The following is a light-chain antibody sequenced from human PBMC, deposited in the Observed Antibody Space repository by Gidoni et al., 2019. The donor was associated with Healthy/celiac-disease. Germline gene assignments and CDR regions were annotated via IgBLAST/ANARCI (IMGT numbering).Light chain of an antibody. J-gene: IGKJ5*01. CDR1: QSVSSY. V-gene: IGKV3-11*01. CDR3: QQRSNWPPST. Sequence: DIVLPQSPATLSLSPGERATLSCRASQSVSSYLAWYQQKPGQAPRLLIYDASNRATGIPARFSGSGSGTDFTLTISSLEPEDFAVYYCQQRSNWPPSTFGQGTRLEIK. CDR2: DAS.